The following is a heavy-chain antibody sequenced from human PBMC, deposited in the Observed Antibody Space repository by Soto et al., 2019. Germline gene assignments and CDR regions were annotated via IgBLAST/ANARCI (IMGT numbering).Heavy chain of an antibody. D-gene: IGHD1-26*01. V-gene: IGHV6-1*01. Sequence: SQTLSLTCATTGDSVSSNSAGWSWVRQSPSRGLEWLGRTYYRSKWYYEYAASVRGRITINPDTSKNQYSLQLNSVTPEDTAVYFCARGEQYSGRIFDYWGQGTLVTVSS. CDR3: ARGEQYSGRIFDY. J-gene: IGHJ4*01. CDR2: TYYRSKWYY. CDR1: GDSVSSNSAG.